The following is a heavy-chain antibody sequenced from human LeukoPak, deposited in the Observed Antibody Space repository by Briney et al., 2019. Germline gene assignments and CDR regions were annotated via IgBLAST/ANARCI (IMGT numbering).Heavy chain of an antibody. CDR1: GFTFSSYG. Sequence: GGSLRLSCAASGFTFSSYGMHWVCQAPGKGLEWVAFIRYDGSNKYYADSVKGRFTISRDNSKSTLYLQMNSLRAEDTAVYYCACLAARDYWGQGTLVTVSS. D-gene: IGHD6-6*01. V-gene: IGHV3-30*02. CDR3: ACLAARDY. CDR2: IRYDGSNK. J-gene: IGHJ4*02.